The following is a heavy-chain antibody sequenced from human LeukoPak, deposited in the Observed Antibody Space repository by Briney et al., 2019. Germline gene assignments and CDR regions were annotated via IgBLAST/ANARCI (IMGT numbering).Heavy chain of an antibody. CDR1: GYIFTTYW. CDR3: ARHRYCSSTSCYSSYYYGMDV. CDR2: IYPDDSDT. J-gene: IGHJ6*02. Sequence: GASLLICCTGSGYIFTTYWIGWVRQMPGKGLEWMGIIYPDDSDTRYSPSFQGQVTISADKSISTAYLRWSSLKASDTAMYYCARHRYCSSTSCYSSYYYGMDVWGQGTPVTVSS. D-gene: IGHD2-2*01. V-gene: IGHV5-51*01.